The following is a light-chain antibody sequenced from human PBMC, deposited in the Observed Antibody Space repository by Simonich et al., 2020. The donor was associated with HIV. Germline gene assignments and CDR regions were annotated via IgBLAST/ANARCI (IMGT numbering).Light chain of an antibody. V-gene: IGLV2-11*01. CDR1: SSDVGGYNY. CDR2: DVS. J-gene: IGLJ3*02. CDR3: CSYAGSYIFVL. Sequence: QSALTQPRSVSGSPGQSVTISCTGTSSDVGGYNYVSWYQQHPGKAPTLMIYDVSKRPSGVPDCFSGSKFGNTASLTISGLQAEDEAHYYCCSYAGSYIFVLFGGGTKLTVV.